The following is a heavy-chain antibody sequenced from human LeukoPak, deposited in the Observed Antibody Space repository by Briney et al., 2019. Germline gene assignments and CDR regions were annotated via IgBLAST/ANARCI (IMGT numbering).Heavy chain of an antibody. CDR3: AARSGYYPDAFDI. V-gene: IGHV1-69*05. J-gene: IGHJ3*02. Sequence: SVKVSCKASGGTFSSYAISWVRQAPGQGLEWMGRIIPIFGTANYAQKFQGGVTITTDESTSTAYMELSSLRSEDTAVYYCAARSGYYPDAFDIWGQGTMVTISS. CDR2: IIPIFGTA. CDR1: GGTFSSYA. D-gene: IGHD3-22*01.